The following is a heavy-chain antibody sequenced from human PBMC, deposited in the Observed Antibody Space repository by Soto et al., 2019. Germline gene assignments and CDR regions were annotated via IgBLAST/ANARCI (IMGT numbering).Heavy chain of an antibody. CDR1: GFTFSSYS. V-gene: IGHV3-23*04. Sequence: EVQLVESGGGLVKPGGSLRLSCAASGFTFSSYSMNWVRQAPGKGLEWVSSISSSGGSTYYADSVKGRFTISRDNSKNTLYLQMNSLRAEDTAVYYCAKVVSATVTIDYWGQGTLVTVSS. D-gene: IGHD4-17*01. J-gene: IGHJ4*02. CDR3: AKVVSATVTIDY. CDR2: ISSSGGST.